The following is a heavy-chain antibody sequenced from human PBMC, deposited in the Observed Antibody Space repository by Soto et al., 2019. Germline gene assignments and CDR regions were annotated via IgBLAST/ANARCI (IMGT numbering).Heavy chain of an antibody. CDR2: IIPIFGTA. J-gene: IGHJ6*02. CDR3: ARANREVHSSRIYYYYYGMDV. Sequence: SVKVSCKASGGTFSSYAISWVRQAPGQGLEWMGGIIPIFGTANYAQKFQGRVTITADESTSTAYMELSSLRSEDTAVYYCARANREVHSSRIYYYYYGMDVWGQGTTVTVSS. V-gene: IGHV1-69*13. D-gene: IGHD6-13*01. CDR1: GGTFSSYA.